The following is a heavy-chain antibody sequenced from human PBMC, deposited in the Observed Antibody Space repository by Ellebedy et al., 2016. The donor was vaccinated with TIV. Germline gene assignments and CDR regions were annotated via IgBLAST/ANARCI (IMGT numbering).Heavy chain of an antibody. CDR3: ARDDYGDRYGMDV. Sequence: ASVKVSCXASGYTFTSFGFSWVRQAPGQGLEWMGRVSGYNGNTNYAQKPQGRVTMTTDTSTSTAYMELRSLRSDDTAVYYCARDDYGDRYGMDVWGQGTTVTVSS. CDR2: VSGYNGNT. J-gene: IGHJ6*02. D-gene: IGHD4-17*01. V-gene: IGHV1-18*01. CDR1: GYTFTSFG.